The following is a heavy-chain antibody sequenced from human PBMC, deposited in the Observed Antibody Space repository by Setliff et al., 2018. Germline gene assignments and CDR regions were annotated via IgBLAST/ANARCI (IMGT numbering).Heavy chain of an antibody. CDR3: ARGAPPRVWYNYYYMDV. CDR1: GGSISSGGYY. V-gene: IGHV4-31*03. J-gene: IGHJ6*03. Sequence: SETLSLTCTVSGGSISSGGYYWSWIRQHPGKGLEWIGYIYYSGSTYYNPSLKSRVTISVDTSKNQFSLKLSSVTAADTAVYYCARGAPPRVWYNYYYMDVWGKGTTVTVSS. D-gene: IGHD3-10*01. CDR2: IYYSGST.